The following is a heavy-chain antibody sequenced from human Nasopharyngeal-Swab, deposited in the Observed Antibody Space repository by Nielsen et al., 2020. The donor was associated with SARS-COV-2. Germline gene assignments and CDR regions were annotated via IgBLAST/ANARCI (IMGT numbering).Heavy chain of an antibody. CDR1: GFTFSSYA. V-gene: IGHV3-48*02. CDR3: ASNSGYSYGSPLDN. J-gene: IGHJ4*02. Sequence: GGSLRLSCAASGFTFSSYAMSWVRQAPGKGLEGVSYISSSSSTIYYADSVKGRFTISRDNAKNSLYLQMNSLRDEDTAMYYCASNSGYSYGSPLDNWGQGTLVTVSS. CDR2: ISSSSSTI. D-gene: IGHD5-18*01.